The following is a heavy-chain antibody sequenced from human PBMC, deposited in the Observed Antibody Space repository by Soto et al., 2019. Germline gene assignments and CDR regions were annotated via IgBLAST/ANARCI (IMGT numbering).Heavy chain of an antibody. V-gene: IGHV1-24*01. J-gene: IGHJ6*02. Sequence: ASVKVSCKVSGYTLTELSMHWVRQAPGKGLEWMGGFDPEDGETIYAQKFQGRVTMTEDTSTDTAYMELSSLRSEDTAVYHCATGGYSYGYLYGMDVWGQGTTVTVSS. D-gene: IGHD5-18*01. CDR2: FDPEDGET. CDR1: GYTLTELS. CDR3: ATGGYSYGYLYGMDV.